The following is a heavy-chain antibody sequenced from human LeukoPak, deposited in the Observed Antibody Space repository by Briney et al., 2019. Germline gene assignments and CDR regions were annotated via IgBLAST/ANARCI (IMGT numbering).Heavy chain of an antibody. CDR2: ISSSGSTI. Sequence: GGSLGLSCAASGFTFSSYEMNWVRQAPGKGLEWVSYISSSGSTIYYADSVKGRFTISRDNAKSSLYLQMNSLRAEDTAVYYCARPASDMATTNWGQGTLVTVSS. CDR1: GFTFSSYE. D-gene: IGHD5-24*01. V-gene: IGHV3-48*03. J-gene: IGHJ4*02. CDR3: ARPASDMATTN.